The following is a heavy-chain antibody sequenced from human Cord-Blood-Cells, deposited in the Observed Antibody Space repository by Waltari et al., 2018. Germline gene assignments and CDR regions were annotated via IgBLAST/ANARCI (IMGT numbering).Heavy chain of an antibody. Sequence: QLQLQESGPGLVKPSETLSLTCTVSGGSISSSSYYWGWIRQPPGKGREWIGSIYYSGSTYYNPSLKSRVTISVDTSKNQFSLKLSSVTAADTAVYYCASKRAAGIDYWGQGTLVTVSS. D-gene: IGHD6-13*01. J-gene: IGHJ4*02. V-gene: IGHV4-39*01. CDR1: GGSISSSSYY. CDR3: ASKRAAGIDY. CDR2: IYYSGST.